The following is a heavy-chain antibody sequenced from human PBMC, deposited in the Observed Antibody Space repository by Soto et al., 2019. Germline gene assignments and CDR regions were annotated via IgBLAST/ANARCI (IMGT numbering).Heavy chain of an antibody. Sequence: SETLSLTCTVSGGSIGSSRYYWGCIRQPPGKGLEWIGSIYYSGSTYYNPSLKSRVTISVDTSKNQFSLKLSSVTAADTAVYYCARSDQDKYYDFWSGYSELYYFDYWGQGTLVTVSS. CDR2: IYYSGST. D-gene: IGHD3-3*01. J-gene: IGHJ4*02. V-gene: IGHV4-39*01. CDR1: GGSIGSSRYY. CDR3: ARSDQDKYYDFWSGYSELYYFDY.